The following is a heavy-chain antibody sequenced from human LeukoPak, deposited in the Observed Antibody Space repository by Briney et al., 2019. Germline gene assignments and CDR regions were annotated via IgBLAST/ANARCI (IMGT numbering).Heavy chain of an antibody. V-gene: IGHV1-69*13. CDR3: ARGDSSGWYTWFDP. Sequence: SVKVSCKASGGTFSSYAISWVRQAPGQGLEWMGGIIPIFGTANYAQKFQGRVTITADESTSTAFMELSSLRSEDTAVYYCARGDSSGWYTWFDPWGQGTLVTVSS. D-gene: IGHD6-19*01. CDR2: IIPIFGTA. J-gene: IGHJ5*02. CDR1: GGTFSSYA.